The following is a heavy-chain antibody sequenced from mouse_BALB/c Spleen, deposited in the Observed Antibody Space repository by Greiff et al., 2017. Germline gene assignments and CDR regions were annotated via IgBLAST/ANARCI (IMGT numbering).Heavy chain of an antibody. D-gene: IGHD2-4*01. J-gene: IGHJ2*01. V-gene: IGHV1S29*02. CDR3: ARSDDYDGGYYFDY. Sequence: EVQLQQSGPELVKPGASVKISCKASGYTFTDYNMHWVKQSHGKSLEWIGYIYPYNGGTGYNQKFKSKATLTVDNSSSTAYMELRSLTSEDSAVYYCARSDDYDGGYYFDYWGQGTTLTVSS. CDR1: GYTFTDYN. CDR2: IYPYNGGT.